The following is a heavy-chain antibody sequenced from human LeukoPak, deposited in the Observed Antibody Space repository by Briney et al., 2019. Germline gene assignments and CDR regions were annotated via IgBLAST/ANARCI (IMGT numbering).Heavy chain of an antibody. V-gene: IGHV3-9*01. J-gene: IGHJ4*02. CDR1: GFTFDDYA. CDR2: ISWNSDSI. CDR3: AKVEYGDYDFDY. Sequence: PGGSLRLSCAASGFTFDDYAMHWVRQAPGKGLEWVSGISWNSDSIGYADSVKGRFTISRDNAKTPLYLQMNSLRAEDTALYYCAKVEYGDYDFDYWGQGTLVTVSS. D-gene: IGHD4-17*01.